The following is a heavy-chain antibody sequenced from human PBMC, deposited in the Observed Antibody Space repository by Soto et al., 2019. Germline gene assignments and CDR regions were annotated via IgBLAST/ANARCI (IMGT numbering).Heavy chain of an antibody. CDR1: GFTVSSYG. D-gene: IGHD3-10*01. CDR3: ARDESRGAYYYYGMDV. Sequence: GGSLRLSCAASGFTVSSYGMHWVRQAPGKGLEWVAVIWYDGSNKYYADSVKGRFTISRDNSKNTLYLQMNSLRAEDTAVYYCARDESRGAYYYYGMDVWGQGTTVTVSS. CDR2: IWYDGSNK. V-gene: IGHV3-33*01. J-gene: IGHJ6*02.